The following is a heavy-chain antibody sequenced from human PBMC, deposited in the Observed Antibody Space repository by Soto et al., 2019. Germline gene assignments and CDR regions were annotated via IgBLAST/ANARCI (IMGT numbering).Heavy chain of an antibody. CDR3: ARDRGYGSGKIKYYYYGMDV. Sequence: EVQLVETGGGLIQPGGSLRLSCAASGFTVSSNYMSWVRQAPGKGLEWVSVIYSGGSTYYADSVKGRFTISRDNSKNTLYLQMNSLRAEDTAVYYCARDRGYGSGKIKYYYYGMDVWGQGTTVTVSS. D-gene: IGHD3-10*01. V-gene: IGHV3-53*02. CDR2: IYSGGST. J-gene: IGHJ6*02. CDR1: GFTVSSNY.